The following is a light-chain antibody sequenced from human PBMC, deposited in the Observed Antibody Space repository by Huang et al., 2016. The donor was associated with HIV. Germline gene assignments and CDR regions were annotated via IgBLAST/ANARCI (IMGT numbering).Light chain of an antibody. CDR2: GTS. V-gene: IGKV3-20*01. CDR1: QTISSNY. CDR3: QQYGNSPPYT. J-gene: IGKJ2*01. Sequence: EVVLTQSPGTLSLSPGERATLSCRASQTISSNYFAWYQQKPGQAPRLRIYGTSTRATGIPDRFSGSGSGTDCTLTISRLEPEDFAVYYCQQYGNSPPYTFGQGTTLDIK.